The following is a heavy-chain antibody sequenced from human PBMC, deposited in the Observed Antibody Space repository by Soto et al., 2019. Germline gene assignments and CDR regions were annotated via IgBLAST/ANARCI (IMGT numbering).Heavy chain of an antibody. J-gene: IGHJ4*02. Sequence: GGSLRLCCAASGFTFISFGMSWVRKAPGKGLEWVSAISGSGGSTYYADSVKGRFTVSRDNSKNTLYLQMNSLRAEDTAVYYCPKRGGLGSSSFYFDYWGQGTLVPVSS. V-gene: IGHV3-23*01. CDR3: PKRGGLGSSSFYFDY. CDR1: GFTFISFG. D-gene: IGHD6-6*01. CDR2: ISGSGGST.